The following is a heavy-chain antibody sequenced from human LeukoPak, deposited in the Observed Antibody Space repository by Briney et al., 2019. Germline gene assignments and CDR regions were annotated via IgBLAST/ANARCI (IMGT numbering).Heavy chain of an antibody. Sequence: GGSLRLSCAASGFTVSSNYMSWVRQAPGKGLEWVSVIYSGGSTYYADSAKGRFTISRHNSKNTLYLQMNSLRAEDTAVYYCARGVEMATIAYFDYWGQGTLVTVSS. CDR1: GFTVSSNY. CDR3: ARGVEMATIAYFDY. D-gene: IGHD5-24*01. J-gene: IGHJ4*02. CDR2: IYSGGST. V-gene: IGHV3-53*04.